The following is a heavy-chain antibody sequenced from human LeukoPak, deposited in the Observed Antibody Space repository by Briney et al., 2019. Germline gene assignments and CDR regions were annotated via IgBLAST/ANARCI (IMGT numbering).Heavy chain of an antibody. CDR2: IYNGGST. CDR3: ARVGYYYDILTGFDY. V-gene: IGHV3-66*01. D-gene: IGHD3-9*01. CDR1: GFTVSSNY. J-gene: IGHJ4*02. Sequence: GGSLRLSCAASGFTVSSNYMSWVRQAPGKGLEWVSVIYNGGSTYYADSVKGRFTISRDNSKNTLYLQMNSLRAEDTAVYYCARVGYYYDILTGFDYWGQGTLVTVSS.